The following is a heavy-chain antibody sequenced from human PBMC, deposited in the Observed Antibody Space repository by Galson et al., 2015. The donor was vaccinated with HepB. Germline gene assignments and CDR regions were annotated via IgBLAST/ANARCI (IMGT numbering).Heavy chain of an antibody. D-gene: IGHD2-8*01. CDR1: GVTFGNPW. CDR3: ARSVSVGFDI. J-gene: IGHJ3*02. Sequence: SLRLSCAASGVTFGNPWMYWVRQAPGKGLVWISRIKSDGSTKNYADSVRTRFTSSRDNAKNTLYLQMNSLRAEDTAVYYCARSVSVGFDIWGQGTMVTVSS. CDR2: IKSDGSTK. V-gene: IGHV3-74*01.